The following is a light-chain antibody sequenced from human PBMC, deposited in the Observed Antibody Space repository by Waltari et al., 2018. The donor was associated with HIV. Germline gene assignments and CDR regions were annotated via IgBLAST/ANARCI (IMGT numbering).Light chain of an antibody. Sequence: QSALTQPPSASGSPGQSVTISCTGTSNDVGAYDYVSWYQQHPGRAPKLLIYEVTKRPSGVPDGFSGSKSGNTASLTVSGLQAEDDGHYYCTSYVDNYHVFFGGGTKLTV. CDR1: SNDVGAYDY. V-gene: IGLV2-8*01. CDR2: EVT. J-gene: IGLJ2*01. CDR3: TSYVDNYHVF.